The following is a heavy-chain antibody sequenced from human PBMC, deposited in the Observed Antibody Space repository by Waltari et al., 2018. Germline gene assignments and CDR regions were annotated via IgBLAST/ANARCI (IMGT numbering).Heavy chain of an antibody. Sequence: EVQLVESGGGLIQPGGSLRLSCAASGFTVSSNYMSWVRQAPGKGLEWVSVIYSGGSTYYADSVKGRFTISRDNSKNTLYLQMNSLRAEDTAVYYCARDFYDSVGWSFDIWGQGTMVTVSS. D-gene: IGHD3-22*01. CDR2: IYSGGST. J-gene: IGHJ3*02. V-gene: IGHV3-53*01. CDR3: ARDFYDSVGWSFDI. CDR1: GFTVSSNY.